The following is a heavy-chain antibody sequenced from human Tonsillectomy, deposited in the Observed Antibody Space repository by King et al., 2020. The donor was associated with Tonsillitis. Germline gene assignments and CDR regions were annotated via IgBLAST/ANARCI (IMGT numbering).Heavy chain of an antibody. CDR3: ARDQYSSSGKPGGGDVDL. D-gene: IGHD6-13*01. V-gene: IGHV3-20*04. CDR2: INWNGGGT. J-gene: IGHJ2*01. Sequence: QLVQSGGGVVRPGGSLRLSCAASGFTFDDYGMSWVRQAPGKGLEWVSGINWNGGGTGYADSVKGRFTISRDNAKNSLYLQMNSLRAEDTALYYCARDQYSSSGKPGGGDVDLWGRGTRVTVSS. CDR1: GFTFDDYG.